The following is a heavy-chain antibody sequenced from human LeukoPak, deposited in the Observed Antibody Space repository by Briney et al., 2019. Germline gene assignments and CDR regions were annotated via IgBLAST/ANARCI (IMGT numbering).Heavy chain of an antibody. J-gene: IGHJ4*02. Sequence: GGSLRLSCAASGFTFSSYSMNWVRQAPGKGLEWVSYISSGSSIIYYADSVKGRFTISRDNAKNSLYLQMNSLRAEDTAVYHCAGDYCSTTSCRFDYWGQGTLVTVSS. CDR2: ISSGSSII. V-gene: IGHV3-48*01. D-gene: IGHD2-2*01. CDR3: AGDYCSTTSCRFDY. CDR1: GFTFSSYS.